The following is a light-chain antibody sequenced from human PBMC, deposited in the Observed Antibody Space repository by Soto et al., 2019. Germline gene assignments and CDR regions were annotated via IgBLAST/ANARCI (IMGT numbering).Light chain of an antibody. CDR2: AAS. CDR3: QQLNSYPPWT. V-gene: IGKV1-9*01. CDR1: QGISSY. J-gene: IGKJ1*01. Sequence: TQSPSFLSASVGDRVTITCXASQGISSYLAWYQQKPGKAPKLLIYAASTLQSGVPSRFSGSGSGTEFTLTISSLQPEDFATYYCQQLNSYPPWTFGQGTKVEIK.